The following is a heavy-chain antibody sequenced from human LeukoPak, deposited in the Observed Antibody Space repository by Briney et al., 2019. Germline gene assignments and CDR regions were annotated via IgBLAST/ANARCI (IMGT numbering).Heavy chain of an antibody. J-gene: IGHJ4*02. CDR1: GGSFSGYY. CDR2: INHSGST. Sequence: PSETLSLTCAVYGGSFSGYYWSWIRQPPGKGLEWIGEINHSGSTNYNPSLKSRVTISVDASKNQFSLKLSSVTAAGTAVYYCASGWYGDYWGQGTLVTVSS. D-gene: IGHD6-13*01. V-gene: IGHV4-34*01. CDR3: ASGWYGDY.